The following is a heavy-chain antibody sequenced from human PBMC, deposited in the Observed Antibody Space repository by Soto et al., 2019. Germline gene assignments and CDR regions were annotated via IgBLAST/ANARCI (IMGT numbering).Heavy chain of an antibody. V-gene: IGHV1-69*01. CDR3: AREPQDYRAGWFDP. J-gene: IGHJ5*02. Sequence: QVQLVQSGAEVKKPGSSVKVSCKASGGTFSSYAISWVRQAPGQGLEWMGGIIPIFGTANYAQKFQGRVTITADESTRTAYTELSSLRSEDTAVYYCAREPQDYRAGWFDPWGQGALVSVSS. CDR2: IIPIFGTA. D-gene: IGHD4-17*01. CDR1: GGTFSSYA.